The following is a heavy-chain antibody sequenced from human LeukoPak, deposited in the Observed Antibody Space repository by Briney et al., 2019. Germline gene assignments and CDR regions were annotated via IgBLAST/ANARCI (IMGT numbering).Heavy chain of an antibody. J-gene: IGHJ5*02. V-gene: IGHV1-18*01. CDR1: GYTFTSYG. CDR3: ARDNSVGDNAWWFDP. D-gene: IGHD1-26*01. CDR2: ISAYNGNT. Sequence: ASVKVSCKASGYTFTSYGISWVRQAPGQGLEWMGWISAYNGNTNYAQKLQGRVTMTTDTSTSTAYMELRSLRSDDTAVYYCARDNSVGDNAWWFDPWGQGTLVTVPS.